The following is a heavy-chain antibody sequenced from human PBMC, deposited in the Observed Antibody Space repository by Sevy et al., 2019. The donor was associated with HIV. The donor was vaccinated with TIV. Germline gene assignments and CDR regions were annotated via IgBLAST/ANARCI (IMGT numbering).Heavy chain of an antibody. Sequence: GGSLRLSCAASGFTFSSYGMHWVRQAPGKGLEWVAVISYDGSNKYYADSVKGRFTISRDNSKNTLYLQMNSLRAEDTAVYYCAKAGYGSWYGMDVWGHGTTVTVSS. D-gene: IGHD5-18*01. CDR1: GFTFSSYG. V-gene: IGHV3-30*18. CDR3: AKAGYGSWYGMDV. CDR2: ISYDGSNK. J-gene: IGHJ6*02.